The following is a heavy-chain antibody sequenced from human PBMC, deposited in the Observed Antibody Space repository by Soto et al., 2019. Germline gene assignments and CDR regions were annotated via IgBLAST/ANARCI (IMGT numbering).Heavy chain of an antibody. V-gene: IGHV3-33*01. CDR2: LRDDADNA. J-gene: IGHJ5*02. D-gene: IGHD6-19*01. CDR1: GFTFSNYG. CDR3: ARPYSSNSNWFDP. Sequence: VQLVESGGGVVQPGRSLRLSCAASGFTFSNYGMHWVRQAPGKGLEWVAVLRDDADNAYYADSVKGRFTISRDNSKNTLYLQMSSLRAEDTAVYYCARPYSSNSNWFDPWGQGTLVTVSS.